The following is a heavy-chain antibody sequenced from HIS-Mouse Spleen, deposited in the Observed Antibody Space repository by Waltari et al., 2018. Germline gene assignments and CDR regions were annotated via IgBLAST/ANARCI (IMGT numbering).Heavy chain of an antibody. CDR2: IYYSGST. J-gene: IGHJ2*01. Sequence: QLQLQESGPGLVKPSATLSLTCTVSGGSISISSSYWGWIRQPPGKGLEWIGSIYYSGSTYYNPSLKSRVTISVDTSKNQFSLKLSSVTAADTAVYYCARLNWDRYWYFDLWGRGTLVTVSS. V-gene: IGHV4-39*01. CDR3: ARLNWDRYWYFDL. CDR1: GGSISISSSY. D-gene: IGHD7-27*01.